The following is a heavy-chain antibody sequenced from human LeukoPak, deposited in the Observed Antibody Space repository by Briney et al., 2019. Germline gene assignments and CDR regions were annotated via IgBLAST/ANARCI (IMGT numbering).Heavy chain of an antibody. CDR3: ARVHEAYFDY. CDR1: GGTFSSYA. Sequence: SVKLSCKASGGTFSSYAISWVRQAPGQGLEWMGGIIPVFGTANYAQKFQGRVTITADESTSTAYMELSSLRSEDTAVYYCARVHEAYFDYWGQGTLVTVSP. V-gene: IGHV1-69*13. J-gene: IGHJ4*02. CDR2: IIPVFGTA.